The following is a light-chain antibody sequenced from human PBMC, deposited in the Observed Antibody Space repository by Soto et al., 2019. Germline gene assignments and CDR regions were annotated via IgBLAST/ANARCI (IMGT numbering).Light chain of an antibody. CDR1: QSVSTN. V-gene: IGKV3-15*01. CDR2: GAS. CDR3: QQYTFWPPIT. J-gene: IGKJ5*01. Sequence: ETVMRQSPDTLSVCPGERATLSCGARQSVSTNLAWYQQKPGQAPRLLIYGASTRATGVPARFSGSGSGTDFTLTISSLQSEDFAVYYCQQYTFWPPITFGQGTRLEIK.